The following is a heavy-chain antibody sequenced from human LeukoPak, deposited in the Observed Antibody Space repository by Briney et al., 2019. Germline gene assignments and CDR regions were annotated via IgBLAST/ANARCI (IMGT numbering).Heavy chain of an antibody. J-gene: IGHJ4*02. CDR2: IYYSGST. Sequence: SETLSLTCTVSGGSISSSSYYWGWIRQPPGKGLEWIGSIYYSGSTNYNPSLKSRVTISVDTSKNQFSLKLSSVTAADTAVYYCARAKGGDYYDSSGKWLDYWGQGTLVTVSS. D-gene: IGHD3-22*01. CDR3: ARAKGGDYYDSSGKWLDY. V-gene: IGHV4-39*07. CDR1: GGSISSSSYY.